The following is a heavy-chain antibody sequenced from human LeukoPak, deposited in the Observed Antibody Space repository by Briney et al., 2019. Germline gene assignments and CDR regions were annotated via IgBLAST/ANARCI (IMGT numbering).Heavy chain of an antibody. CDR1: GGSINSYY. D-gene: IGHD3-10*01. V-gene: IGHV4-59*01. CDR2: IYYSGST. CDR3: AREGGSYHFDY. Sequence: TETLSLTCTVSGGSINSYYWSWIRQPPGKGLEWIGYIYYSGSTNYNPSLKSRVTISVDTSKNQFSLKLTSVTAADTAVYYCAREGGSYHFDYWGQGTLVTVSS. J-gene: IGHJ4*02.